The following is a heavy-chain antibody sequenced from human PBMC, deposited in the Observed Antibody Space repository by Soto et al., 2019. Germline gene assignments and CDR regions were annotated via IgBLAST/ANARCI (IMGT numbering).Heavy chain of an antibody. CDR3: ATRDPYCSSTSCYSTWFDP. Sequence: ASVKVSCKVSGYTLTELSMHWVRQAPGKGLEWMGGFDPEDGETIYTQKFQGRVTMTEDTSTDTAYMELSSLRSEDTAVYYCATRDPYCSSTSCYSTWFDPWGQGTLVTVSS. CDR2: FDPEDGET. CDR1: GYTLTELS. V-gene: IGHV1-24*01. D-gene: IGHD2-2*01. J-gene: IGHJ5*02.